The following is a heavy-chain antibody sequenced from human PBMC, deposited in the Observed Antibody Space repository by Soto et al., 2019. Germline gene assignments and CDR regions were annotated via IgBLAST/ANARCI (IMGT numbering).Heavy chain of an antibody. CDR2: IKSKTDGGTT. D-gene: IGHD6-19*01. V-gene: IGHV3-15*01. Sequence: EVQLVESGGGLVKPGGSLRLSCAASGFTFSNAWMSWVRQAPGKGLEWVGRIKSKTDGGTTDYAAPVKGRFTISRDDSKNTLYLQMNSLKPEDTAVYYCTTVNTRWLVGNYYMDVWGKGTTVTVSS. CDR1: GFTFSNAW. J-gene: IGHJ6*03. CDR3: TTVNTRWLVGNYYMDV.